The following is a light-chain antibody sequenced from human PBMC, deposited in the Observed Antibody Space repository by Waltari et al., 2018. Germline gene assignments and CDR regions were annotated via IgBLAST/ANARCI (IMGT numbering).Light chain of an antibody. CDR2: AAS. Sequence: DIQMTQSPSSLSASVGDSVTITCRASQSISSYLNWNQQKPGKAPKLLIYAASSLQSGVPSRFSGSGSGTDFTLTISSLQPEDFATYYCQQSYSTPLTFGGGTKVEIK. CDR1: QSISSY. CDR3: QQSYSTPLT. V-gene: IGKV1-39*01. J-gene: IGKJ4*01.